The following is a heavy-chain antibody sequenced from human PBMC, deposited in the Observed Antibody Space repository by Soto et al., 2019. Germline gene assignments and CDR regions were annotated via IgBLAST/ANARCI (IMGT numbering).Heavy chain of an antibody. V-gene: IGHV4-34*01. Sequence: VQLQQWGAGLLKPSETLSLTCEVSGGSFGGYYWSWIRQPPGKGLEWIGEINHVATTNYNPSLKSRVTISLDMSKNQFSLKLTPVTAADTAVYYCARHYYDSTGYFRSPLGYWGQGTLVTVSS. D-gene: IGHD3-22*01. J-gene: IGHJ4*02. CDR3: ARHYYDSTGYFRSPLGY. CDR2: INHVATT. CDR1: GGSFGGYY.